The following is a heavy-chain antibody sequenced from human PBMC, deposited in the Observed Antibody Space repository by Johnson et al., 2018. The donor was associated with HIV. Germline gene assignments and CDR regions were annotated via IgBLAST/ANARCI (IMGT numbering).Heavy chain of an antibody. CDR1: GFTFGDYA. CDR3: AKGRMGASGSYNV. D-gene: IGHD1-26*01. J-gene: IGHJ3*01. CDR2: ISYDGSNK. Sequence: QVQLVESGGGLVQPGRSLRLSCTASGFTFGDYAMHWVRQAPGKGLEWVAVISYDGSNKYYADSVKGRFTISRDNSKNTLYLQMNSLRPEDTAMFYCAKGRMGASGSYNVWGQGTMVTVSS. V-gene: IGHV3-30*04.